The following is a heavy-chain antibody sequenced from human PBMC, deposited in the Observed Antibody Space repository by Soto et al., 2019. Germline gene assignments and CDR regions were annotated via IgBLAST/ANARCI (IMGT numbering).Heavy chain of an antibody. CDR1: GFSLTTSGVG. CDR2: IYWDDDK. V-gene: IGHV2-5*02. J-gene: IGHJ4*01. Sequence: QITLNESGPTQVKPRQTLTLTCTFSGFSLTTSGVGVGWIRQSPGKAPECLALIYWDDDKRYSPSLKSRLTINKDTPKNQVVLTMADLDPADTATYYCAHRVLRTVFGLVTTTAIYFDFWGQGTPVAVSS. CDR3: AHRVLRTVFGLVTTTAIYFDF. D-gene: IGHD3-3*01.